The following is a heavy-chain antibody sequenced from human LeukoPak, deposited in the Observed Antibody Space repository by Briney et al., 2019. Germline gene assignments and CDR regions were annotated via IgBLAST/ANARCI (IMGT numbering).Heavy chain of an antibody. CDR2: IYYSGST. CDR3: ARDSLPRSGWYGDYYYYYGMDV. D-gene: IGHD6-19*01. CDR1: GGSISSYY. V-gene: IGHV4-59*01. J-gene: IGHJ6*02. Sequence: SETLSLTCTVSGGSISSYYWSWIRQPPGKGLEWIGCIYYSGSTNYNPSLKSRVTISVDTSKNQFSLKLSSVTAADTAVYYCARDSLPRSGWYGDYYYYYGMDVWGQGTTVTVSS.